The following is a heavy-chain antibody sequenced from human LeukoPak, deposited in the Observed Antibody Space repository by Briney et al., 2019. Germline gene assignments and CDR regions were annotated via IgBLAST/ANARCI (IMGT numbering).Heavy chain of an antibody. CDR1: GFTVTSNY. J-gene: IGHJ5*02. CDR2: VYSGGTT. D-gene: IGHD3-9*01. V-gene: IGHV3-53*01. Sequence: PGGSLRISCAVSGFTVTSNYMSWVRQAPGKGLEWVSVVYSGGTTYYADSVKGRFAISRDNSKNTLYLQMNSLRAEDTAVYYCASVGYDILTGYPSWFDPWGQGTLDTVSS. CDR3: ASVGYDILTGYPSWFDP.